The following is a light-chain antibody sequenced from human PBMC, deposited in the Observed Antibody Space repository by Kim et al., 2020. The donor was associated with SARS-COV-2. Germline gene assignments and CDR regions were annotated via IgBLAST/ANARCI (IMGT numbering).Light chain of an antibody. Sequence: VSPGQTASITCSGDKLGDKYACWYQQKPRQSPVLVIYQDSKRPSGIPERFSGSNSGNTATLTISGTQAMDEADYYCQAWDSSTAVFGGGTQLTVL. CDR2: QDS. V-gene: IGLV3-1*01. CDR3: QAWDSSTAV. CDR1: KLGDKY. J-gene: IGLJ3*02.